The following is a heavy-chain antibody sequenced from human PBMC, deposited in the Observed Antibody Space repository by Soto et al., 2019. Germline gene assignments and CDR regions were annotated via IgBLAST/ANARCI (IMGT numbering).Heavy chain of an antibody. J-gene: IGHJ6*02. D-gene: IGHD1-26*01. CDR3: ARRELFELHYYYYYVIDV. Sequence: PSETLSLSCAVSGGSISSSNWWSWVRQPPGKGLEWIGEIYHSGSTNYNPSLKSRVTISVDKSKNQFSLKLSSVTAADTAVYYCARRELFELHYYYYYVIDVWGQRSSVTGSS. V-gene: IGHV4-4*02. CDR2: IYHSGST. CDR1: GGSISSSNW.